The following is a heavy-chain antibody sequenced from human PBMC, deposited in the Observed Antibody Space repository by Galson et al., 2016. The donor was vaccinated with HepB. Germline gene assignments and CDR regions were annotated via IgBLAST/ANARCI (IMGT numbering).Heavy chain of an antibody. CDR2: ISNDGSDK. Sequence: SLRPSCAASGFTFSTYGMHWVRQAPGKGLEWVAVISNDGSDKYYADSVKGRFTISRDNSKNRLYLQMNSLRAADTAVYYCARSEWLLSDGLDVWGQGTTVTVSS. D-gene: IGHD3-3*01. V-gene: IGHV3-30*03. CDR3: ARSEWLLSDGLDV. CDR1: GFTFSTYG. J-gene: IGHJ6*02.